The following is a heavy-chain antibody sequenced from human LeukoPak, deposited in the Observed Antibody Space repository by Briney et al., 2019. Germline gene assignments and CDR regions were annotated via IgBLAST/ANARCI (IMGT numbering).Heavy chain of an antibody. J-gene: IGHJ4*02. Sequence: ASVKVSCKASGDTFSSYAINWVRQATGQRPEWMGWMSPNSGDTGYAQKFQDRVTMTRNTSISTAYMELSSLRSDDTAVYYCARGPPNWGYDYWGPGTLVTVSS. CDR3: ARGPPNWGYDY. CDR2: MSPNSGDT. CDR1: GDTFSSYA. V-gene: IGHV1-8*02. D-gene: IGHD7-27*01.